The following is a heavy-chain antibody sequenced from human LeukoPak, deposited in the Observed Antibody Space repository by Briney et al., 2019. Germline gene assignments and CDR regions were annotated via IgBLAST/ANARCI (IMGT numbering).Heavy chain of an antibody. CDR3: ARDQGGMDYFDY. Sequence: SQTLSLTCTVSGGSISSGSCYWSWIRQPAGKGLEWIGRIYTSGSTNYNPSLKSRVTISVDTSKNQFSLKLSSVTAADTAVYYCARDQGGMDYFDYWGQGTLVTVSS. D-gene: IGHD2-15*01. CDR2: IYTSGST. V-gene: IGHV4-61*02. J-gene: IGHJ4*02. CDR1: GGSISSGSCY.